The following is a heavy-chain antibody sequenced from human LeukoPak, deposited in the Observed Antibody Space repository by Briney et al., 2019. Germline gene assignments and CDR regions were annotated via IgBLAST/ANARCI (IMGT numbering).Heavy chain of an antibody. Sequence: PGGSLRLSCAASGFTFSTYSMNWVRQAPGKGLEWVSYISSSSVTIYYADSVKGRFTISRDNAKNSLYVQMNSLRAEDTAVYYCARDRARTFDYWGQGTLVTVSS. CDR2: ISSSSVTI. J-gene: IGHJ4*02. CDR1: GFTFSTYS. CDR3: ARDRARTFDY. D-gene: IGHD6-6*01. V-gene: IGHV3-48*01.